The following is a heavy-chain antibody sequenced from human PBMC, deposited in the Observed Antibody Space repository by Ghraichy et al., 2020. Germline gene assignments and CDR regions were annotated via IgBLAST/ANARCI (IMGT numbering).Heavy chain of an antibody. CDR3: ARGGVAARAYYYYGMDV. V-gene: IGHV1-69*13. J-gene: IGHJ6*02. Sequence: SVKLSCKASGGTFSSYAISWVRQAPGQGLEWMGGIIPIFGTANYAQKFQGRVTITADESTSTAYMELSSLRSEDTAVYYCARGGVAARAYYYYGMDVWGQGTTVTVSS. CDR2: IIPIFGTA. D-gene: IGHD6-6*01. CDR1: GGTFSSYA.